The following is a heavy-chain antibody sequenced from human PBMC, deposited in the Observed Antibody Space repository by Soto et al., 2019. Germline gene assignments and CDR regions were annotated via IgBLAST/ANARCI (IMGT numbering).Heavy chain of an antibody. J-gene: IGHJ4*02. V-gene: IGHV3-74*01. CDR1: GFNVGSYW. D-gene: IGHD1-1*01. CDR2: INDYGTTI. CDR3: ARGGLEPFDY. Sequence: EVQLVESGGGLVQPGGSLRLSCAASGFNVGSYWMHWVRQAPGKGLVWVSRINDYGTTINYAESVEGRFTISRDDAKSEVYLQMNNLRAEDTAVYYCARGGLEPFDYWGQGALFTVSS.